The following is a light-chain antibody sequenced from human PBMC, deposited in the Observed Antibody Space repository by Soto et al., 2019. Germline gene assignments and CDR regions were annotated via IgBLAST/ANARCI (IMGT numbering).Light chain of an antibody. Sequence: QPVLTQPLSMSGSPGQSLTISCTGTSSDVGGYDYVSWYQHHPGTVPTLLNYDVTNRPSGGPHLFSASMSGNTAYLTTSEIQAHDEADYYCFPYAGISTPDVFEKGTKVTVL. CDR1: SSDVGGYDY. J-gene: IGLJ1*01. CDR2: DVT. CDR3: FPYAGISTPDV. V-gene: IGLV2-11*01.